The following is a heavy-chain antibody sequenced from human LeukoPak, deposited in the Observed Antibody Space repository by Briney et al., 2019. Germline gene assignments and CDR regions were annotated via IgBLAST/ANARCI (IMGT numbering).Heavy chain of an antibody. D-gene: IGHD6-19*01. V-gene: IGHV3-9*01. Sequence: GGSLRLSCSASGFPFDGYVLHWLRQAPAKGLDWVSGISWYSGTIGYADSVKGRFTSSIDNAKNSLYLQMNRLRAEDTALYYCAKDIGSSGSGDYWGQGTLVTVSS. CDR2: ISWYSGTI. CDR3: AKDIGSSGSGDY. J-gene: IGHJ4*02. CDR1: GFPFDGYV.